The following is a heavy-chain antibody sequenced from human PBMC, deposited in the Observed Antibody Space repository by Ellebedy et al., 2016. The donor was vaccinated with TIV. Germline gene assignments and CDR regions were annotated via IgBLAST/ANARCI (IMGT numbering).Heavy chain of an antibody. V-gene: IGHV3-30*04. CDR1: GFTFSNFP. CDR3: AKEDQGYGFAGVSPI. D-gene: IGHD5-18*01. Sequence: PGGSLRLSCAASGFTFSNFPMHWVRQVPGQGLEWTEVIGNDGTTKIHADSVKGRITISRDNSKNTLFLQLNSLKTEDTALYYCAKEDQGYGFAGVSPIWGQGTLVTVSS. J-gene: IGHJ3*02. CDR2: IGNDGTTK.